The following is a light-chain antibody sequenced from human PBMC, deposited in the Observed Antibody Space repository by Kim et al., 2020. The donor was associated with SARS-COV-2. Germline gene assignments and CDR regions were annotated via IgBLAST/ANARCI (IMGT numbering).Light chain of an antibody. J-gene: IGKJ1*01. CDR3: LQDSRYPRT. CDR2: AAS. Sequence: GDRVTITCRASQAIRNELGWYQQKPGKAPKVLIYAASTLQGGDSSRFSGSGSGTDFTLTISSLQPEDFATYYCLQDSRYPRTFGQGTKVDIK. CDR1: QAIRNE. V-gene: IGKV1-6*01.